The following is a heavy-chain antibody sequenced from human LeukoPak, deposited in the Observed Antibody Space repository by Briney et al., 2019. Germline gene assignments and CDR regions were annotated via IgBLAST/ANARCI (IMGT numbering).Heavy chain of an antibody. CDR1: GGSISSYY. Sequence: SETLSLTCTVSGGSISSYYWSWIRQPPGKGLEWIGYIYYSGSTNYNPSLKSRVTISVDTSKDQFSLKLSSVTAADTAVYYCAREWQQLAVLDYWGQGTLVTVSS. CDR3: AREWQQLAVLDY. CDR2: IYYSGST. V-gene: IGHV4-59*01. J-gene: IGHJ4*02. D-gene: IGHD6-13*01.